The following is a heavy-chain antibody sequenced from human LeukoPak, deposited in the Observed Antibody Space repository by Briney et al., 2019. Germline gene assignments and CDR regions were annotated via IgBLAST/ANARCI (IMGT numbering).Heavy chain of an antibody. CDR2: IKQDGSEK. CDR1: GFTFSSYW. D-gene: IGHD6-13*01. V-gene: IGHV3-7*01. J-gene: IGHJ4*02. CDR3: ARDIYSSSWYPLVY. Sequence: VGSLRLSCAASGFTFSSYWMSWVRQAPGKGLEWVANIKQDGSEKYYVDSVKGRFTISRDNSKNTLYLQMNSLRAEDTAVYYCARDIYSSSWYPLVYWGQGTLVTVSS.